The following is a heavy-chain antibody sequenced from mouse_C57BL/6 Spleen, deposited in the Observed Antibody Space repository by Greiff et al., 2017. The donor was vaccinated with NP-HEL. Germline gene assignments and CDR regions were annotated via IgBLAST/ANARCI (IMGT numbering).Heavy chain of an antibody. J-gene: IGHJ3*01. CDR2: IDPSDSYT. V-gene: IGHV1-50*01. Sequence: QVQLQQPGAELVKPGASVKLSCKASGYTFTSYWMQWVKQRPGQGLEWIGEIDPSDSYTNYNQKFKGKATLTVDTSSSTAYMQLSSLTSEESAGYYCARSGCTTVVEGFAYWGQGTLVTVSA. CDR1: GYTFTSYW. CDR3: ARSGCTTVVEGFAY. D-gene: IGHD1-1*01.